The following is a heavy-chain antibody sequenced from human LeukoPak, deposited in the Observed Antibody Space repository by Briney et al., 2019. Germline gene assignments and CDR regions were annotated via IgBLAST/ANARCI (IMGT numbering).Heavy chain of an antibody. J-gene: IGHJ5*02. CDR2: ITGSHGRS. CDR3: TKEPNGDYVGAFDP. Sequence: GGSLRLSCAASGFTFSSFAMTWVRQAPGKWLEWVSSITGSHGRSYNTDSVKGRFTISRDNSQNTLYLQMNNLRAEDTAFYYCTKEPNGDYVGAFDPWGQGTLVTVSS. V-gene: IGHV3-23*01. CDR1: GFTFSSFA. D-gene: IGHD4-17*01.